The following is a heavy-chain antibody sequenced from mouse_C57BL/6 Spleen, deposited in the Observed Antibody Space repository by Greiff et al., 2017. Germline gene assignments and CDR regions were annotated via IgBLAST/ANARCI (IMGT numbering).Heavy chain of an antibody. CDR3: ASGYDGYYPYYAMDY. CDR1: GFTFSDYG. J-gene: IGHJ4*01. D-gene: IGHD2-3*01. CDR2: ISSGSSTI. Sequence: EVMLVESGGGLVKPGGSLKLSCAASGFTFSDYGMHWVRQAPEKGLEWVAYISSGSSTIYYADTVKGRFTISRDNAKNTLFLQMTSLRSEDTAMYYCASGYDGYYPYYAMDYWGQGTSVTVSS. V-gene: IGHV5-17*01.